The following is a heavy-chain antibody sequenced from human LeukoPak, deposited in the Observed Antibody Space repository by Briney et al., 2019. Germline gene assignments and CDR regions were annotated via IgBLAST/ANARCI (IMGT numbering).Heavy chain of an antibody. CDR1: GGSFSGYY. J-gene: IGHJ4*02. Sequence: SETLSLTCAVYGGSFSGYYWSWIRQPPGKGLEWIGEINHSGSTNYNPSLKSRVTISVDTSKNQFSLKLSSVTAADTAVYYCATQGEFLDTDYWGQGTLVTVSS. D-gene: IGHD3/OR15-3a*01. CDR3: ATQGEFLDTDY. V-gene: IGHV4-34*01. CDR2: INHSGST.